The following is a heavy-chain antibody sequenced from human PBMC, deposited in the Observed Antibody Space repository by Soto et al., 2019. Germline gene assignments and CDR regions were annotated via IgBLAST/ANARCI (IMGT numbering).Heavy chain of an antibody. CDR2: ISYDGSNK. CDR3: AKDLRVKLLWFGGNLIDY. Sequence: GSLRLSCAASGFTFSSYGMHWVRQAPGKGLEWVAVISYDGSNKYYADSVKGRFTISRDNSKNTLYLQMNSLRAEDTAVYYCAKDLRVKLLWFGGNLIDYWGQGTLVTVSS. J-gene: IGHJ4*02. D-gene: IGHD3-10*01. CDR1: GFTFSSYG. V-gene: IGHV3-30*18.